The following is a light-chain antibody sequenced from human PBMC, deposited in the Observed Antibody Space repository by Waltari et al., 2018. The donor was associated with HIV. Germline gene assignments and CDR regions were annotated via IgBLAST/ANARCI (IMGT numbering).Light chain of an antibody. CDR1: QNIYHY. CDR2: AAS. CDR3: QQSSDLPST. V-gene: IGKV1-39*01. Sequence: DTQMTQSPSSLSASIGDRVTITCRASQNIYHYLNWYQHEPGKPPKILIYAASTLQSGVPSRFIASGSGTDFTLTIDNLQPEDFATYYCQQSSDLPSTFGPGTKVDLK. J-gene: IGKJ3*01.